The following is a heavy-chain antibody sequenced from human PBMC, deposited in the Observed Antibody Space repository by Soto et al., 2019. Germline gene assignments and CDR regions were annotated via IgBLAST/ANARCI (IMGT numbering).Heavy chain of an antibody. CDR1: GFTFRSHT. Sequence: MESGGGVVQPGRSLRLSCSVSGFTFRSHTMHWVRQAPGKGLEWVALISFDGSKMFYEDSVRGRFSISRDNSMDTLYLQMNSLRPEDTGTYYCAKDYYADEMGWGDFFDYWGQGTLVTVSS. CDR2: ISFDGSKM. D-gene: IGHD3-22*01. J-gene: IGHJ4*02. V-gene: IGHV3-30*18. CDR3: AKDYYADEMGWGDFFDY.